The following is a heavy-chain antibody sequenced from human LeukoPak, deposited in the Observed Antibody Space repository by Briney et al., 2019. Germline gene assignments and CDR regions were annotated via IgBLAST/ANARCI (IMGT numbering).Heavy chain of an antibody. CDR1: GYSISSGYY. V-gene: IGHV4-38-2*02. CDR3: ARRGNWGFFDY. J-gene: IGHJ4*02. Sequence: SETLSLTCTVSGYSISSGYYWGWIRQPPGKGLEWIRSIYHSGSTYYNPSLKSRVTISVDTSKNQFSLKLSSVTAADTAVYYCARRGNWGFFDYWGQGTLVTVSS. CDR2: IYHSGST. D-gene: IGHD7-27*01.